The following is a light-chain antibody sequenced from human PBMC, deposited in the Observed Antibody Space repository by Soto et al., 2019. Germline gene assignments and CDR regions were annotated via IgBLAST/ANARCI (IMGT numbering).Light chain of an antibody. V-gene: IGLV3-21*04. J-gene: IGLJ1*01. CDR1: NIGNNR. CDR2: YDS. CDR3: QVWDIMTDNYV. Sequence: SYELTQSPSVSVAPEKTATITCGGNNIGNNRVHWYRQKPGQAPVLLISYDSDRPSGIPERFSGSNSGNTATLTISRVEAGDEADYYCQVWDIMTDNYVFGSGTKLTVL.